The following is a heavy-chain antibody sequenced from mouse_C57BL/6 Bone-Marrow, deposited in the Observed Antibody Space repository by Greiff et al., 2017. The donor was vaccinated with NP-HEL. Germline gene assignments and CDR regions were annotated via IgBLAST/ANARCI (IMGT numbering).Heavy chain of an antibody. J-gene: IGHJ4*01. Sequence: EVKLVESGGGLVQPKGSLKLSCAASGFSFNTYAMNWVRQAPGKGLEWVARIRSKSNNYATYYADSVKDRFTISRDDSESMLYLQMNNLKTEDTAMYYCVRHPYYYGSSFYYYAMDYWGQGTSVTVSS. V-gene: IGHV10-1*01. CDR3: VRHPYYYGSSFYYYAMDY. CDR2: IRSKSNNYAT. CDR1: GFSFNTYA. D-gene: IGHD1-1*01.